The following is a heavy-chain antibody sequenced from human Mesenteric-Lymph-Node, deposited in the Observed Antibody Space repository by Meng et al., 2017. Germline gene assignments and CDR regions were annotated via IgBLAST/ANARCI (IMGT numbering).Heavy chain of an antibody. J-gene: IGHJ4*03. V-gene: IGHV3-15*01. Sequence: GGSLRLSCAASGFTFSNAWMSWVRQAPGKGLEWVGLIKSGGTTDYPGTVKGRFTVSRDDSKNTLYLQMNSLRTEDTALYYCAADVPGLGFGEFDYWGHGKQVTVSS. CDR2: IKSGGTT. D-gene: IGHD3-10*01. CDR3: AADVPGLGFGEFDY. CDR1: GFTFSNAW.